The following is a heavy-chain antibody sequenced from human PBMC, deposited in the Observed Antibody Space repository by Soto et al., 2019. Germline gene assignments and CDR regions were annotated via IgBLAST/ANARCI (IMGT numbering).Heavy chain of an antibody. V-gene: IGHV4-39*01. CDR1: GGSISSSSYY. J-gene: IGHJ6*02. Sequence: SETLSLTCTVSGGSISSSSYYWGWIRQPPGKGLEWIGSIYYSGSTYYNPSLKSRVTISVDTSKNQFSLKLSSVTAADTAVYYCASPYSSSSDYYYGMDVLGQGTTVT. CDR2: IYYSGST. D-gene: IGHD6-6*01. CDR3: ASPYSSSSDYYYGMDV.